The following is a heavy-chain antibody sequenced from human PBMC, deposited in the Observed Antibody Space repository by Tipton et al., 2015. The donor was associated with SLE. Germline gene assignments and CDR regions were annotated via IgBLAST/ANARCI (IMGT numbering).Heavy chain of an antibody. CDR2: IWSDGSET. D-gene: IGHD1-26*01. J-gene: IGHJ4*02. CDR3: AKAGPKGSYLIDS. CDR1: GFSFSDYA. Sequence: RSLRLSCAASGFSFSDYAMHWVRQAPGKGLEWVALIWSDGSETKYADSVKGRFTISRDNSKSTLYLQMNSLRPEDTAVYYCAKAGPKGSYLIDSWGQGTLVTVSS. V-gene: IGHV3-30*04.